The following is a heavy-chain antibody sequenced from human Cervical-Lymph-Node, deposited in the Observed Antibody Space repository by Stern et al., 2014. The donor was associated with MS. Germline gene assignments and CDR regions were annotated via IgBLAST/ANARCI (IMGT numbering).Heavy chain of an antibody. Sequence: EQLVESGAEVKKPGSSVKVSCKASGGTFSSYAISWVRQAPGQGLEWMGGIIPIFGTANYAQKFQGRVTITADESTSTAYMELSSLRSEDTAVYYCARDSAAYYYDSSGYYYAVGDYWGQGTLVTVSS. D-gene: IGHD3-22*01. J-gene: IGHJ4*02. V-gene: IGHV1-69*01. CDR3: ARDSAAYYYDSSGYYYAVGDY. CDR2: IIPIFGTA. CDR1: GGTFSSYA.